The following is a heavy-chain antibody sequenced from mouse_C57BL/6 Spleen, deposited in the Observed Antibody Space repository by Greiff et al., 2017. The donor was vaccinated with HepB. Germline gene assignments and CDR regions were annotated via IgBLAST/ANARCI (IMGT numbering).Heavy chain of an antibody. Sequence: QVQLQQSGPELVKPGASVKISCKASGYAFSSSWMNWVKQRPGKGLEWIGRIYPGDGDTNYNGKFKGKATLTADKSASTAYMQLSSLTSEDSTVYFCARSGWNCAMDYWGKGTSVTVSS. CDR3: ARSGWNCAMDY. D-gene: IGHD2-3*01. J-gene: IGHJ4*01. V-gene: IGHV1-82*01. CDR1: GYAFSSSW. CDR2: IYPGDGDT.